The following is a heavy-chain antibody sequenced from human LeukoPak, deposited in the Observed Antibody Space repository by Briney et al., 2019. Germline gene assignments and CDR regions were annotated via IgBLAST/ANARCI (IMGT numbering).Heavy chain of an antibody. V-gene: IGHV3-33*06. CDR2: IWYDGSNK. CDR1: GFTFSSYG. CDR3: AKDGTSGGYSPFDY. D-gene: IGHD1-26*01. J-gene: IGHJ4*02. Sequence: GGSLRLSCAASGFTFSSYGMHWVRQAPGKGLEWGAVIWYDGSNKYYADSVKGRFTISRDNYKNTLYLQMNRLRAEDTAVYYWAKDGTSGGYSPFDYWGQGTLVTVSS.